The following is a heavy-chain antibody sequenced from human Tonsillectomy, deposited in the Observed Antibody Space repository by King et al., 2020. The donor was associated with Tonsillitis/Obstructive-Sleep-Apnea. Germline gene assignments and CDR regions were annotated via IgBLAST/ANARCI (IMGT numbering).Heavy chain of an antibody. V-gene: IGHV3-9*01. CDR3: TKAVGTTVTAYFYY. J-gene: IGHJ4*02. Sequence: QLVQSGGGLVQPGRSLRLSCAASGFTFDEYAMHWVRQAPGEGLEWVSGISWNSGSIVYADSVKGRFTISRDNAKNSLYLQMISLRSEDTALYYCTKAVGTTVTAYFYYWGQGTLVTVSS. CDR2: ISWNSGSI. CDR1: GFTFDEYA. D-gene: IGHD4-17*01.